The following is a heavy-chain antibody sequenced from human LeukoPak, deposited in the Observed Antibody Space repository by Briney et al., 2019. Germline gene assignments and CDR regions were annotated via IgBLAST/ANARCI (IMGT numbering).Heavy chain of an antibody. CDR1: GYTFTGYY. V-gene: IGHV1-2*02. CDR3: ARGGTGVLWFGEALDY. J-gene: IGHJ4*02. Sequence: ASVKVSCKASGYTFTGYYMHWVRQAPGQGLEWMGWINPNSGGTNYAQKFQGRVTMTRDTSISTAYMELSRLRSDDTAVYYCARGGTGVLWFGEALDYWGQGTLVTVSS. CDR2: INPNSGGT. D-gene: IGHD3-10*01.